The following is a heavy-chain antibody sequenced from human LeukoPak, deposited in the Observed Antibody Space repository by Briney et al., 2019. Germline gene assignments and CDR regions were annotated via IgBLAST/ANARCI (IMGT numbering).Heavy chain of an antibody. Sequence: ASVKVSCMASGYTFTSYDINWVRQATGQGLEWMGWMNPNSGNTGYAQKFQGRVTMTRNTSISTAYMELSSLRSEDTAVYYCARDVRDYSSSYDYWGQGTLVTVSS. D-gene: IGHD6-6*01. V-gene: IGHV1-8*01. CDR3: ARDVRDYSSSYDY. J-gene: IGHJ4*02. CDR1: GYTFTSYD. CDR2: MNPNSGNT.